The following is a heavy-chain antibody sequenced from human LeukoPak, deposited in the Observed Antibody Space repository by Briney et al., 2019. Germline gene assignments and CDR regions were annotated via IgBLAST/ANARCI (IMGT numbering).Heavy chain of an antibody. Sequence: PGGSLRLSCAASGFTFSSYWMHWVRQAPGKGLVWVPRINSDGSSTSYADSVKGRFTISRDNAKNTLYLQMNSLRAEDTAVYYCARGYYDFWSGYYVNYFDYWGQGTLVTVSS. CDR2: INSDGSST. D-gene: IGHD3-3*01. CDR1: GFTFSSYW. V-gene: IGHV3-74*01. CDR3: ARGYYDFWSGYYVNYFDY. J-gene: IGHJ4*02.